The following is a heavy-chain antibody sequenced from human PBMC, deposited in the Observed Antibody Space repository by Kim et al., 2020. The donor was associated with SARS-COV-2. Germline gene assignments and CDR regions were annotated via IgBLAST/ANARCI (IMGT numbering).Heavy chain of an antibody. V-gene: IGHV1-18*01. J-gene: IGHJ4*02. CDR2: ISAYNGNT. Sequence: ASVKVSCKASGYTFTSYGMSWVRQAPGQGLEWMGWISAYNGNTNYAQKLQGRVTMTTDTSTSTAYMELRSLRSDDTAVYYCARVSHYDSSGYYWTGDDWGQGTLVTVSS. D-gene: IGHD3-22*01. CDR3: ARVSHYDSSGYYWTGDD. CDR1: GYTFTSYG.